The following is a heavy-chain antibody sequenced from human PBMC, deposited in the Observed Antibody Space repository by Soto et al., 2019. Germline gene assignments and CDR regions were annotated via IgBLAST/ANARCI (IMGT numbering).Heavy chain of an antibody. CDR2: INPDSGDT. CDR3: ARDRGNMVAIFHHYYGMDV. J-gene: IGHJ6*02. Sequence: ASVKVSCKASGYTFTGQYMHWVRQAPGQGLEWMGWINPDSGDTKYAQKFQGSVTMTRDTSISTVYMELSRLKSDDTAVYYCARDRGNMVAIFHHYYGMDVWGQGTTVTVSS. V-gene: IGHV1-2*02. CDR1: GYTFTGQY. D-gene: IGHD3-3*02.